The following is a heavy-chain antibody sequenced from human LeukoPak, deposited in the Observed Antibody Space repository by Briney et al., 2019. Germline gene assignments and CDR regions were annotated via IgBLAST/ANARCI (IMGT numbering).Heavy chain of an antibody. CDR1: GFTFSSYA. D-gene: IGHD6-6*01. CDR3: ARIGYSSSSIDY. CDR2: IKEDGSVK. J-gene: IGHJ4*02. Sequence: GGSLRLSCAASGFTFSSYAMHWVRQAPGKGLEWVANIKEDGSVKYYADSVEGRFTISRDNGKNSLYLQMNSLRAEDTAVFYCARIGYSSSSIDYWGQGTLVTVSS. V-gene: IGHV3-7*01.